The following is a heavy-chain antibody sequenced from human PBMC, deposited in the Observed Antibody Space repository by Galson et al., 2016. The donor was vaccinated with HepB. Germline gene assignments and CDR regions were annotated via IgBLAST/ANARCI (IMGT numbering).Heavy chain of an antibody. V-gene: IGHV3-33*01. J-gene: IGHJ4*02. CDR1: GFTFSNHG. CDR3: ARRNEDCPPVGCSVDY. D-gene: IGHD3-10*02. Sequence: SLRLSCAASGFTFSNHGLHWVRPAPGQGLEWVAVIWYDGSDKYYADSVKGRFTISKDNSKNTLYLQMDSLRADDTAVYYCARRNEDCPPVGCSVDYWGQGTLVSVSS. CDR2: IWYDGSDK.